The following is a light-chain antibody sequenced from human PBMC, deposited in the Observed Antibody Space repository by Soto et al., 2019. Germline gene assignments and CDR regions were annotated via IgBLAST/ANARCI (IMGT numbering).Light chain of an antibody. Sequence: DIVMTQSPLSLPVTPGEPASISCRSSQILLHNNGKNYLDWYLQKPGQSPQLLISLATNRASGVPDRFSGSGSGTDFTLQISRVEAEDVGVYYCMQALQTPFTFGGGTKVDIK. J-gene: IGKJ4*01. CDR3: MQALQTPFT. CDR2: LAT. CDR1: QILLHNNGKNY. V-gene: IGKV2-28*01.